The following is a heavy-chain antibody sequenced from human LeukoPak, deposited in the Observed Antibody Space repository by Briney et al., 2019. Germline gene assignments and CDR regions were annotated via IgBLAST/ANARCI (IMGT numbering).Heavy chain of an antibody. V-gene: IGHV4-34*01. Sequence: PSETLSLTCAVYGGSFSDYYWNWIRQSPGKGLEWIGEINHSGSTNYNPSLKTRVTISVDTSKNQFSLKLNSGTAADTAVYFCAKTPTALVRGGYYFDSWGQGTLVTVSS. CDR1: GGSFSDYY. D-gene: IGHD6-6*01. J-gene: IGHJ4*02. CDR3: AKTPTALVRGGYYFDS. CDR2: INHSGST.